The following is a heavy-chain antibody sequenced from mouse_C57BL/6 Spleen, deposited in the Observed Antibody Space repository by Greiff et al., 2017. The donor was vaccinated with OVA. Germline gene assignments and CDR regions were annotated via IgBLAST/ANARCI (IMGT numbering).Heavy chain of an antibody. Sequence: VQLKESGAELVKPGASVKLSCTASGFNIKDYYMHWVKQRTEQGLEWIGRIDPEDGETKYAPTVQGKATITADTSSNTAYLQLSSLTSEDTAVYYCARYYGSRGYAMDYWGQGTSVTVSS. J-gene: IGHJ4*01. D-gene: IGHD1-1*01. CDR3: ARYYGSRGYAMDY. CDR1: GFNIKDYY. CDR2: IDPEDGET. V-gene: IGHV14-2*01.